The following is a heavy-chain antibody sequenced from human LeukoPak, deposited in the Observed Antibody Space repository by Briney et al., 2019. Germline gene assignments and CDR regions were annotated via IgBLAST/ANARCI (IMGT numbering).Heavy chain of an antibody. V-gene: IGHV1-69*13. CDR2: SIPIFGTA. D-gene: IGHD6-19*01. CDR1: GGTFSSYA. CDR3: ARDRRLGIAVAGGPCDY. Sequence: SVKVSCKASGGTFSSYAISWVRQAPGQGLEWMGGSIPIFGTANYAQKFQGRVTITADESTSTAYMELSSLRSEDTAVYYCARDRRLGIAVAGGPCDYWGQGTLVTVSS. J-gene: IGHJ4*02.